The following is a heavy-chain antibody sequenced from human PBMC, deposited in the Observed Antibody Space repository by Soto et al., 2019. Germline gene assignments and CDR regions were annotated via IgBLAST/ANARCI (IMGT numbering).Heavy chain of an antibody. D-gene: IGHD2-15*01. CDR2: IIPIFGTA. J-gene: IGHJ6*02. CDR3: AVGARVLVVAATHYGMDV. V-gene: IGHV1-69*12. CDR1: GGTFSSYA. Sequence: QVQLVQSGAEVKKPGYSVKVSCKASGGTFSSYAISWVRQAPGQGLEWMGGIIPIFGTANYAQKFQGRVTITADESTSTAYMELSSLRSEDTAVYYCAVGARVLVVAATHYGMDVWGQGTTVTVSS.